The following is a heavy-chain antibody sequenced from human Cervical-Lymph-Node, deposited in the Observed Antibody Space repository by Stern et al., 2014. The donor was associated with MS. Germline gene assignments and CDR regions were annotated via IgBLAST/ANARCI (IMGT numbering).Heavy chain of an antibody. CDR3: ASGSPPSLEWLSY. CDR2: FDPDEGET. Sequence: QVQLVQSGAEVKKPGASVKVSCKVSGYTVTYLSMQWVRLAPGKGPEWMGGFDPDEGETVYAQKFQGRVTMTEDSSTETAYMELSSLRSEDTAVYYCASGSPPSLEWLSYWGQGTVVTVSS. J-gene: IGHJ4*02. CDR1: GYTVTYLS. V-gene: IGHV1-24*01. D-gene: IGHD3-3*01.